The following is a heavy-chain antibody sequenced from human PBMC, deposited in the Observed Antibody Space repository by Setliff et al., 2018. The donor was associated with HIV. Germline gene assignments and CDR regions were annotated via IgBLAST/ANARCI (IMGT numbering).Heavy chain of an antibody. D-gene: IGHD2-8*01. CDR3: ARAQAMLMDVPPFDS. J-gene: IGHJ4*02. CDR1: GFTFSNSA. V-gene: IGHV3-48*03. Sequence: GGSLRLSCAASGFTFSNSAMHWVRQAPGKGLGWVSYISGTGKTTYYGDSVRGRFTMSRDNARSSVFLEMTDLRVEDTAIYYCARAQAMLMDVPPFDSWGPGSLVTVSS. CDR2: ISGTGKTT.